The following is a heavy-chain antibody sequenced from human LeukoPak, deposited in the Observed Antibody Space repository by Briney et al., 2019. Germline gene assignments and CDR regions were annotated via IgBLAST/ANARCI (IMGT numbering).Heavy chain of an antibody. CDR1: GVSISSYY. CDR3: ARRRARDGYNVRSAFDI. CDR2: IYYSGST. Sequence: SETLSLTCIVSGVSISSYYWSWIRQPPGKGLEWIGYIYYSGSTNCNPSLKSRVTISLDTSKNQFSLKLSSATAADTAVYYCARRRARDGYNVRSAFDIWGQGTMVTVSS. D-gene: IGHD5-12*01. J-gene: IGHJ3*02. V-gene: IGHV4-59*01.